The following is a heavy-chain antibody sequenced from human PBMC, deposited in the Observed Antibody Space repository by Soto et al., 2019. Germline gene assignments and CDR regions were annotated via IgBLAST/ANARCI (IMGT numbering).Heavy chain of an antibody. CDR3: AKPRSYGFDI. CDR2: VSYDGNDK. J-gene: IGHJ3*02. CDR1: GFTFNTYG. V-gene: IGHV3-30*18. Sequence: QAQLVESGGGVVQPGRSLRLSSAASGFTFNTYGMHWVRQAPGKGLEWVAIVSYDGNDKYYGDSVKGRFTISRDNVKSTVDLQMNSLRAEDTAVYYCAKPRSYGFDIWGQGTVVTVSS.